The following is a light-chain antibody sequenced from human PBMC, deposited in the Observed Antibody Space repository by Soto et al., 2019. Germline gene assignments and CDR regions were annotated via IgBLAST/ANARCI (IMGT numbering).Light chain of an antibody. Sequence: IVLTHSPSTLSCSPFERATLSCGSSQSVSSYLAWYQQKPGQAPRLLIYDASNRATGIPARFSGSGSGTDFTLTISSLEPEDFAVYYCQQRSNWPPWTFGQGTKVDIK. CDR3: QQRSNWPPWT. V-gene: IGKV3-11*01. CDR2: DAS. CDR1: QSVSSY. J-gene: IGKJ1*01.